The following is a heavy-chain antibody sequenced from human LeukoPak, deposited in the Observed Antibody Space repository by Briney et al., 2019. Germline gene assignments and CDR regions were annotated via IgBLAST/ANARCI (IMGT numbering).Heavy chain of an antibody. Sequence: PGGSLRLSCTASGFTFSAYWMHWVRQAPGKGLVWVSRINPDGTTTTYADSVKGRFTISRDNAKNTLFLQMNSLTAEDTAVYYCADPFADAFDIWGRGTMVTVSS. V-gene: IGHV3-74*01. J-gene: IGHJ3*02. CDR1: GFTFSAYW. CDR3: ADPFADAFDI. D-gene: IGHD3-3*01. CDR2: INPDGTTT.